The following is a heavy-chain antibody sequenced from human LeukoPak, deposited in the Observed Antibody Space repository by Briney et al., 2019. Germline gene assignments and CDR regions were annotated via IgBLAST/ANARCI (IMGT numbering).Heavy chain of an antibody. CDR3: ARGGYNIWEYYFGY. CDR1: GGSISSSSYY. D-gene: IGHD5-24*01. CDR2: INHSGST. J-gene: IGHJ4*02. V-gene: IGHV4-39*07. Sequence: PSETLSLTCTVSGGSISSSSYYWSWIRQPPGKGLEWIGEINHSGSTNYNPSLKSRVTISVDTSKNQFSLKLSSVTAADTAVYYCARGGYNIWEYYFGYWGQGTLVTVSS.